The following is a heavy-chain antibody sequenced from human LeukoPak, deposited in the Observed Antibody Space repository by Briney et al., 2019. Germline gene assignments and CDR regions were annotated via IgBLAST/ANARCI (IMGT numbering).Heavy chain of an antibody. Sequence: ASVKVSCKASGYTFTGYYMHWVRQAPGQGLEWMGWINPNSGGTNYAQNFQGRVTMTRDTSISTAYMELSRLRSDDTAVYYCARMEDTAIPPFDYWGQGTLVTVSS. CDR1: GYTFTGYY. J-gene: IGHJ4*02. CDR2: INPNSGGT. CDR3: ARMEDTAIPPFDY. D-gene: IGHD5-18*01. V-gene: IGHV1-2*02.